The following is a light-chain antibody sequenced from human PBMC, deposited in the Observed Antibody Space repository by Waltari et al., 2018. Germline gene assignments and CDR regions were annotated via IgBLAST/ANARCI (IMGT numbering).Light chain of an antibody. CDR3: QQSYSPPFT. CDR2: AAS. J-gene: IGKJ2*01. Sequence: DIQLTQSPSSLSASVGDRVTITCRASQSISTYLNWYQQKPGQAPKLLISAASRLQSGGPSRFSGSGSGTDFTLPISSLLLDDFATYYCQQSYSPPFTFGQGTIVDI. V-gene: IGKV1-39*01. CDR1: QSISTY.